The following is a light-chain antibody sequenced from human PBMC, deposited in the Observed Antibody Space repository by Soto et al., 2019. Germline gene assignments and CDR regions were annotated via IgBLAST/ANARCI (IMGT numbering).Light chain of an antibody. CDR1: QSLSSSY. Sequence: ENVLTQSPGTLSLSPGERATLSCRASQSLSSSYLAWYQQKPGQAPRLLIYGASIRATGIPDRFSGSGSGTDFTLTISRLEPEDFAVYYCQQFATSPLTFGGGTKVEIK. CDR2: GAS. CDR3: QQFATSPLT. V-gene: IGKV3-20*01. J-gene: IGKJ4*01.